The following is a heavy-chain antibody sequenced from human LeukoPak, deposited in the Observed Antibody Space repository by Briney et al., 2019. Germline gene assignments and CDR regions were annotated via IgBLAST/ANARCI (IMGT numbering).Heavy chain of an antibody. CDR2: ITWTSSYI. Sequence: PGGSLRLSCAASGFSFSSSTMNWVRQAPGKGLEWVSSITWTSSYINYADSVKGRFTISRDNAKNSLFLQMNSLRAEDTAVYYCARDPGPDDFWGQGTLVTVSS. CDR1: GFSFSSST. J-gene: IGHJ4*02. V-gene: IGHV3-21*01. CDR3: ARDPGPDDF.